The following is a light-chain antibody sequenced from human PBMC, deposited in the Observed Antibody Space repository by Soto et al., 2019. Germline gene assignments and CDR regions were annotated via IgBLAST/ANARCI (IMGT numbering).Light chain of an antibody. V-gene: IGLV7-43*01. CDR3: VLLYGGAWV. CDR2: RTS. J-gene: IGLJ3*02. Sequence: QAVVTQEPSLTVSPGGTVTLTCALTTGAVTSDYYPNWYQRKPGQALRTLIYRTSNKHSWTPARFSGSLLGGKAALTLSGVQPEDEADYYCVLLYGGAWVFGGGTKVTVL. CDR1: TGAVTSDYY.